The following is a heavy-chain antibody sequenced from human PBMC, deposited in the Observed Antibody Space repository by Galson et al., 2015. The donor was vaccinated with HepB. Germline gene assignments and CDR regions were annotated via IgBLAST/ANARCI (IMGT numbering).Heavy chain of an antibody. CDR1: GYTFGNYD. J-gene: IGHJ4*02. Sequence: SVKVSCKASGYTFGNYDLNWVRQASGQGLEWMGWMNPDNGDTAYAQKFQGRVTMTRDTSISTAYMELSSLRSEDTAVYYCARGLVDYLDSLLPAIGYWGQGTLVTVSS. CDR3: ARGLVDYLDSLLPAIGY. D-gene: IGHD4-17*01. CDR2: MNPDNGDT. V-gene: IGHV1-8*01.